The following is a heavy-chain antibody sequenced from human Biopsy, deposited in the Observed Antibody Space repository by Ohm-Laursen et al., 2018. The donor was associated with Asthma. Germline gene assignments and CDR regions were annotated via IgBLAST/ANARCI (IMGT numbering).Heavy chain of an antibody. J-gene: IGHJ5*02. CDR3: ARPDRYYYDSSGYTEWFDP. V-gene: IGHV1-18*01. CDR1: GYTFSSFG. D-gene: IGHD3-22*01. CDR2: ISVYNGDT. Sequence: ASVKVSCKASGYTFSSFGISWVRQAPGQGLDWMGWISVYNGDTDYAQKLQGRVTMTTDTSTSTAYMELRSLRSDDTAVYYCARPDRYYYDSSGYTEWFDPWGQGTLVTVSS.